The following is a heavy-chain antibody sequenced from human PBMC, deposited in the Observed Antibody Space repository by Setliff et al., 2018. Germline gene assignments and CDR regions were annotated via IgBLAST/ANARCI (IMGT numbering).Heavy chain of an antibody. J-gene: IGHJ4*02. D-gene: IGHD3-3*01. CDR2: INSDGSTT. CDR1: EFTLSTYW. V-gene: IGHV3-74*01. Sequence: GGSLRLSCAASEFTLSTYWIHWVRQAPRKGLVWVSRINSDGSTTTYADSVKGRFTISRDNPRSTLYLQMNSLRAEDTALYYCANYEQRPRNLDYWGQGTLVTVSS. CDR3: ANYEQRPRNLDY.